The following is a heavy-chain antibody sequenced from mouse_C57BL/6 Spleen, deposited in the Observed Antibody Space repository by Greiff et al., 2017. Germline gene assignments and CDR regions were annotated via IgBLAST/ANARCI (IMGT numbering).Heavy chain of an antibody. V-gene: IGHV5-17*01. J-gene: IGHJ4*01. CDR3: ARGSCYGSSYCAMDY. CDR1: GFTFSDYG. D-gene: IGHD1-1*01. Sequence: EVKLVESGGGLVKPGGSLKLSCAASGFTFSDYGMHWVRQAPEKGLEWVAYISSGSSTIYYADTVKGRFTISRDNAKNTLYLQMTRLRSEDTAMYYCARGSCYGSSYCAMDYWGQGTSVTVSS. CDR2: ISSGSSTI.